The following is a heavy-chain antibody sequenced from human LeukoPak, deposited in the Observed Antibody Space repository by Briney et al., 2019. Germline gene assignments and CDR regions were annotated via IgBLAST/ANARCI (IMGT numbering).Heavy chain of an antibody. J-gene: IGHJ4*02. D-gene: IGHD6-19*01. CDR1: GGSISSYY. CDR3: ARDLGSSGWFSFDY. Sequence: SETLSLTCTVSGGSISSYYWSWIRQPPGKGLEWIGYIYYSGSTNYNPSLKSRVTISVDTSKNQFSLKLSSVTAADTAVYCCARDLGSSGWFSFDYWGQGTLVTVSS. CDR2: IYYSGST. V-gene: IGHV4-59*01.